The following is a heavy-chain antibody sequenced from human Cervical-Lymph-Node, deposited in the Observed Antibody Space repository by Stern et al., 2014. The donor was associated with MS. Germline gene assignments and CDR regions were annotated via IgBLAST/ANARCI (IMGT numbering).Heavy chain of an antibody. CDR2: ICSDGSNP. V-gene: IGHV3-33*01. CDR3: ASAYSSSHYSFDY. D-gene: IGHD6-13*01. Sequence: VQLVESGGGVVQPGRSLRLSCAASGFSFSRYAMHWVRQAPGKGLEWVALICSDGSNPYYADSLPGRFTISRDNSKNTLYLQMSSLRAEDTAVYYCASAYSSSHYSFDYWGQGTLVTVSS. CDR1: GFSFSRYA. J-gene: IGHJ4*02.